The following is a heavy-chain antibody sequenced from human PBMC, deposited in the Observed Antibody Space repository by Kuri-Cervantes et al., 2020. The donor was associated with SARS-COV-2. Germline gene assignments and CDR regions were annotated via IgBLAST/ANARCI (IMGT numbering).Heavy chain of an antibody. D-gene: IGHD3-22*01. J-gene: IGHJ4*02. CDR2: IYYSGST. Sequence: SETLSLTCTVSGGSISSYYWSWIRQPPGKGLEWIGYIYYSGSTNYNSSLKSRVTISVDTSKNQFSLKLSSVTAADTAVYYCARGGDYYDSSGHPGVADYWGQGTLVTVSS. CDR1: GGSISSYY. V-gene: IGHV4-59*01. CDR3: ARGGDYYDSSGHPGVADY.